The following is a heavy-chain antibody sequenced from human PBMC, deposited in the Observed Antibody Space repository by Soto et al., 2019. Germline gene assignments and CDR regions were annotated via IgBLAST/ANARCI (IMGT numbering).Heavy chain of an antibody. CDR2: ISAYNGYT. CDR1: GYTFTNYG. J-gene: IGHJ4*02. D-gene: IGHD2-15*01. CDR3: ARGIRLPIDY. Sequence: QVQLVQSGTEVKKPGASVKVSCKASGYTFTNYGISWVRQAPGQGLEWMGISAYNGYTNYTQKLQGRVTMTTDKSKSTAYMELRSLRSDDTAVYYCARGIRLPIDYWGQGTLVTVSS. V-gene: IGHV1-18*04.